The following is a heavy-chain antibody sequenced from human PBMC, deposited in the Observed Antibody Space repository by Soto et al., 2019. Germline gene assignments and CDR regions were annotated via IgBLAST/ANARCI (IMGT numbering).Heavy chain of an antibody. CDR2: IYYSGST. CDR3: ARHPRVFFADY. J-gene: IGHJ4*02. D-gene: IGHD3-3*01. CDR1: GGSISSSSYY. V-gene: IGHV4-39*01. Sequence: SETLSLTCTVSGGSISSSSYYWGWIRQPPGKGLEWIGSIYYSGSTYYNPSLKSRVTISVDTSKNQFSLKLSSVTAADTAVYYCARHPRVFFADYWGQGTLVTVSS.